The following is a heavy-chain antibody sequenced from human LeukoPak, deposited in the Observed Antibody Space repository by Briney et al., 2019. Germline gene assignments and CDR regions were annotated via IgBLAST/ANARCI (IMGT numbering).Heavy chain of an antibody. Sequence: PSETLSLTCAVSGYSISSGYYWGWIRQPPGKGLEWIGSIYHSGSTYYNPSLKSRVTISVDTSKNQFSLKLRSVTAADTAVYYCARHGESVVVVAAMGAFDIWGQGTMVTVSS. CDR3: ARHGESVVVVAAMGAFDI. CDR1: GYSISSGYY. J-gene: IGHJ3*02. V-gene: IGHV4-38-2*01. D-gene: IGHD2-15*01. CDR2: IYHSGST.